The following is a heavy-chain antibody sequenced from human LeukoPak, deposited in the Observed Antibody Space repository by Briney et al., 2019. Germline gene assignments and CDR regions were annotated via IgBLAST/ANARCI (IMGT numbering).Heavy chain of an antibody. CDR3: ARDVAGAGTEFVY. J-gene: IGHJ4*02. D-gene: IGHD6-13*01. CDR2: TYYRSKCYN. CDR1: GDSFSGYTVA. Sequence: SQTLSLTCAVSGDSFSGYTVAWSWNSPSPSLDLEWLGRTYYRSKCYNDYAKSVKSRIPINPDTSKNQFSLQLISVTPEDTAVYYCARDVAGAGTEFVYWGQGTLVTVSS. V-gene: IGHV6-1*01.